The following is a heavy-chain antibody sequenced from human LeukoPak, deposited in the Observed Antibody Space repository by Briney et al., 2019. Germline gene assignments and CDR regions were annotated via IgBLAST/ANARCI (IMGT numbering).Heavy chain of an antibody. CDR1: EFSVGSNY. D-gene: IGHD3-10*01. V-gene: IGHV3-66*01. Sequence: GGSLRLSCAASEFSVGSNYMTWVRQAPGKGLEWVSLIYSGGSTYYADSVKGRFTISRDNSKNTLYLQMNSLRAEDTAVYYCAKEVGVYGSGSYYIVKYYFDYWGQGTLVTVSS. CDR3: AKEVGVYGSGSYYIVKYYFDY. CDR2: IYSGGST. J-gene: IGHJ4*02.